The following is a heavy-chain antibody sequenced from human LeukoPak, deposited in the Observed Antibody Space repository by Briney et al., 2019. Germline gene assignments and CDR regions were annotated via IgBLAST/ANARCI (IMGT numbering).Heavy chain of an antibody. D-gene: IGHD1-26*01. CDR2: IYSGGST. J-gene: IGHJ4*02. CDR1: GFTVSSNY. Sequence: QPGGSLRLSCAASGFTVSSNYMSWVRQAPGKGLEWVSVIYSGGSTYYADSVKGRFTISRDNAKNSLYLQMNSLRAEDTALYYCAKVDSGSLEVYYFDYWGQGTLVTVSS. CDR3: AKVDSGSLEVYYFDY. V-gene: IGHV3-53*05.